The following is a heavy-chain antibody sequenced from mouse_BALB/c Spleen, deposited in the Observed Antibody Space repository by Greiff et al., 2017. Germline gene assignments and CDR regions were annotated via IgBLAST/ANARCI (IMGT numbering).Heavy chain of an antibody. CDR2: IDPANGNT. CDR3: ARYYSYAMDY. V-gene: IGHV14-3*02. J-gene: IGHJ4*01. CDR1: GFNIKDTY. D-gene: IGHD1-1*01. Sequence: VQLQQSGAELVKPGASVKLSCTASGFNIKDTYMHWVKQRPEQGLEWIGRIDPANGNTKYDPKFQGKATITADTSSNTSYLQLSSLTSEDTAVYYCARYYSYAMDYWGQGTSVTVSS.